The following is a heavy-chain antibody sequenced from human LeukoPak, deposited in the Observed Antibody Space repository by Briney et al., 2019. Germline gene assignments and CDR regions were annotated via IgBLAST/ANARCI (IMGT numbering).Heavy chain of an antibody. CDR3: AKEGTFRPRSGSYHSPDY. V-gene: IGHV3-7*03. D-gene: IGHD3-10*01. CDR1: GFTFSSYW. J-gene: IGHJ4*02. CDR2: IKQDGSEK. Sequence: PGGSLRLSCAASGFTFSSYWMSWVRQAPGKGLEWVANIKQDGSEKYYVDSVKGRFTISRDNSKNTLYLQMNSLRAEDTAVYYCAKEGTFRPRSGSYHSPDYWGQGTLVTVSS.